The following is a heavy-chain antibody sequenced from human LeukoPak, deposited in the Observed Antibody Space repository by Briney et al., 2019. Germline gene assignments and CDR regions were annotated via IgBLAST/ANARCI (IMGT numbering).Heavy chain of an antibody. V-gene: IGHV3-30*18. CDR2: ISYDGSNK. D-gene: IGHD5-12*01. CDR3: AKDSWENGYDLRD. Sequence: GGSLRLSCAASGFTFSSYGMHWVRQAPGKGLEWVAVISYDGSNKYYADSVKGRFTISRDNSKNTLYLQMNSLRAEDTALYYCAKDSWENGYDLRDWGQGTLVTVSS. J-gene: IGHJ4*02. CDR1: GFTFSSYG.